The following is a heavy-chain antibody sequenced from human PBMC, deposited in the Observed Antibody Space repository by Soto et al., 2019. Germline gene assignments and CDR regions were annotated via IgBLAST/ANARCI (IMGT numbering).Heavy chain of an antibody. V-gene: IGHV1-69*01. J-gene: IGHJ1*01. Sequence: QVQLVQSGAEVKKPGSSVKVSCKASGGTFSSYAISWVRQAPGQGLEWMGGIIPIFGTANYAQKFQGRVTITGDETTKTGYKGASRLGFGDKALYLCARDPTGGRLGWGPGTLVHR. CDR1: GGTFSSYA. CDR2: IIPIFGTA. D-gene: IGHD3-16*01. CDR3: ARDPTGGRLG.